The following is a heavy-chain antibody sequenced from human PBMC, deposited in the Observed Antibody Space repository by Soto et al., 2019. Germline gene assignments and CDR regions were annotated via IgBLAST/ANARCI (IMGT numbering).Heavy chain of an antibody. CDR3: ARARPKYYGSGSYFFYYYYMDV. D-gene: IGHD3-10*01. CDR2: TYYRSKWYN. CDR1: GDSVSSNSAA. J-gene: IGHJ6*03. Sequence: SQTLSLTCAISGDSVSSNSAAWNWIRQSPSRGLEWLGRTYYRSKWYNDYAVSVKSRITINPDTSKNQFSLQLNSVTPEDTAVYYCARARPKYYGSGSYFFYYYYMDVWGKGTTVTVSS. V-gene: IGHV6-1*01.